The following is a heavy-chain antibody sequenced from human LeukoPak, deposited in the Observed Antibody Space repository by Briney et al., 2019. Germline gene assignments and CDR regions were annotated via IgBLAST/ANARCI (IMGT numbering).Heavy chain of an antibody. Sequence: QTGGSLRLSCTVSGFTFSTAWLNWVRQAPGKGLEWVSTINGGGVNTHYADSVGGRFTISRDNSKNTLFLQMNSLRDEDTAVYYCAKDLYSNYGPADYWGQGNLVTVSS. CDR3: AKDLYSNYGPADY. CDR2: INGGGVNT. CDR1: GFTFSTAW. D-gene: IGHD4-11*01. J-gene: IGHJ4*02. V-gene: IGHV3-23*01.